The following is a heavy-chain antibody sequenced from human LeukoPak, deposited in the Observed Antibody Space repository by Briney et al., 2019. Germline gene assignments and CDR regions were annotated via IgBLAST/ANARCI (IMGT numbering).Heavy chain of an antibody. CDR2: ISAYNGNT. J-gene: IGHJ6*03. V-gene: IGHV1-18*01. Sequence: ASVKVSCKASGYTFTSYGISWVRQAPGQGLEWMGWISAYNGNTNYAQKLQGRVTMTTDTSTSTAYMELRSLRSDDTAVYYCARTYSSGYYYYYYYMDVWGKGTTVTISS. CDR1: GYTFTSYG. D-gene: IGHD6-25*01. CDR3: ARTYSSGYYYYYYYMDV.